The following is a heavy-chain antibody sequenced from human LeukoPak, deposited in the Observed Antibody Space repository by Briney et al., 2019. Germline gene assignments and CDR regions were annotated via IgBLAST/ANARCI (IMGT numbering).Heavy chain of an antibody. CDR2: ISYDGSNK. CDR1: EFTFSSYG. J-gene: IGHJ4*02. CDR3: ARESYEMATATRTYYFDY. D-gene: IGHD5-24*01. Sequence: GGSLRLSCAASEFTFSSYGMHWVRQAPGKGLEWVAVISYDGSNKYYADSVKGRFTISRDNSKNTLYLQMNSLRAEDTAVYFCARESYEMATATRTYYFDYWGQGTLVTVSS. V-gene: IGHV3-30*03.